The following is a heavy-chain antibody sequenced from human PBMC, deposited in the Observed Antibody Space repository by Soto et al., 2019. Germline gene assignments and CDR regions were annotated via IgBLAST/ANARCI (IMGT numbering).Heavy chain of an antibody. J-gene: IGHJ6*04. Sequence: SGPTLVNPTQTLTLTCTFSGFSLSTSGMCVSWIRQPPGKALEWLTRIDWDDDKYYSTSLKTRLTISKDTSKNQVVLTMTNMDPVDTATYYCARIYYDSGEPTGGLDFWGKGTPVTVSS. CDR1: GFSLSTSGMC. D-gene: IGHD4-17*01. CDR2: IDWDDDK. V-gene: IGHV2-70*11. CDR3: ARIYYDSGEPTGGLDF.